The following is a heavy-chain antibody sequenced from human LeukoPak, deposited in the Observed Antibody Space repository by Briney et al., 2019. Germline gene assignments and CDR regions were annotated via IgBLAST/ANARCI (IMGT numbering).Heavy chain of an antibody. V-gene: IGHV4-59*11. CDR2: IYYRGST. Sequence: SETLSLTCTVSGGSLSSQYWSWIRQPPGKGLEWIGYIYYRGSTSYNPSLKSRVTISVDTSKNQFSLRLNSVTAADAAVYYCARDIISEYSKSHSHFDPWGQGTLVTVSS. D-gene: IGHD5-18*01. CDR3: ARDIISEYSKSHSHFDP. CDR1: GGSLSSQY. J-gene: IGHJ5*02.